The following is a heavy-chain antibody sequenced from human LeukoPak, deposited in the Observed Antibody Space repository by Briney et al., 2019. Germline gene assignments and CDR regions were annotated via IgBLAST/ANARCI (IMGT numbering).Heavy chain of an antibody. V-gene: IGHV5-10-1*01. CDR1: GYSFTTYW. J-gene: IGHJ4*02. D-gene: IGHD1-26*01. CDR2: IDPSDSYT. CDR3: ARRAVGATGYFDY. Sequence: GESLKISCKGSGYSFTTYWISWVRQMPGKGLEWMGRIDPSDSYTNYSPSFQGYVTISADKSISTAYLQWSSLKASDTAMYYCARRAVGATGYFDYWGQGTLVTVSS.